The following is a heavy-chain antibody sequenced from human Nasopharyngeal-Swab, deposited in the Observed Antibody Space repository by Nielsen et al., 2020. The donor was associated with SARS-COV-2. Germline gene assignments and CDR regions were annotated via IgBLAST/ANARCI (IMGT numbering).Heavy chain of an antibody. CDR1: GYTFTSYY. CDR2: INPSGGST. J-gene: IGHJ4*02. D-gene: IGHD3-22*01. CDR3: ARDSSTYYYDSSGYFDY. V-gene: IGHV1-46*01. Sequence: ASVKVPCKALGYTFTSYYMHWVRQAPGQGLEWMGIINPSGGSTTYAQKFQGRVIMTGDTSTSTVYMELSSLRSEDTAVYYCARDSSTYYYDSSGYFDYWGQGTLVTVSS.